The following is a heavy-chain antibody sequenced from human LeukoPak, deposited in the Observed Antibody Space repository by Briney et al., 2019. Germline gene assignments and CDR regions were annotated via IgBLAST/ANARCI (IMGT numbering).Heavy chain of an antibody. J-gene: IGHJ4*02. V-gene: IGHV3-23*01. CDR1: GFNFSSYG. D-gene: IGHD4-23*01. CDR2: ISGSGVTT. CDR3: AKDLRWGFDY. Sequence: GRSLRLSCAASGFNFSSYGMHWVRQAPGKGLEWVSAISGSGVTTYYADSVKGRFTISRDNSKNTLYLQMNSLRAEDTAVYYCAKDLRWGFDYWGQGTLVTVSS.